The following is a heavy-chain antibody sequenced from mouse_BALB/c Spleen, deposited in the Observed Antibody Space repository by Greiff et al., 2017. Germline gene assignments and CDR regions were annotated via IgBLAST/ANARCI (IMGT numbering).Heavy chain of an antibody. J-gene: IGHJ3*01. D-gene: IGHD2-4*01. CDR3: KAWGVSTMITTSFAY. CDR2: IDPENGDT. CDR1: GFNIKDYY. Sequence: VQLQQSGAELVRSGASVKLSCTASGFNIKDYYMHWVKQRPEQGLEWIGWIDPENGDTEYAPKFQGKATMTADTSSNTAYLQLSSLTSEDTAVYYCKAWGVSTMITTSFAYWGQGTLVTVSA. V-gene: IGHV14-4*02.